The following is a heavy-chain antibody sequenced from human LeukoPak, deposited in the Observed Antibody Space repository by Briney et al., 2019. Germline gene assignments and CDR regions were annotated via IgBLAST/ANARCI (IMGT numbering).Heavy chain of an antibody. CDR3: AGSLGVFQTTQRYFHMEL. J-gene: IGHJ6*03. Sequence: ASVKVSCKASGYTFTGYYIHWVRQAPGHGLEWVGRINPNSGGTNYAQKFQGRVTMTRHTSISTAYMELRTLTSDDTAVYYCAGSLGVFQTTQRYFHMELWGKGPTVSV. CDR1: GYTFTGYY. D-gene: IGHD3-16*01. CDR2: INPNSGGT. V-gene: IGHV1-2*06.